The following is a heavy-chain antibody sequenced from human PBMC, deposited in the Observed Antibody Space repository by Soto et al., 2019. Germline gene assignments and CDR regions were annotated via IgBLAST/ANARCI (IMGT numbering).Heavy chain of an antibody. Sequence: GGSLRLSCAASGFTFSSYSMNWVRQAPGKGLEWVASISYDGNNKYYGDSVKGRFTISRDNSKNTVFLQMNSLGPEDTAVYYCAKSRVVVTAALFDYWGRGTLVTVSS. D-gene: IGHD2-21*02. V-gene: IGHV3-30*18. CDR3: AKSRVVVTAALFDY. CDR1: GFTFSSYS. CDR2: ISYDGNNK. J-gene: IGHJ4*02.